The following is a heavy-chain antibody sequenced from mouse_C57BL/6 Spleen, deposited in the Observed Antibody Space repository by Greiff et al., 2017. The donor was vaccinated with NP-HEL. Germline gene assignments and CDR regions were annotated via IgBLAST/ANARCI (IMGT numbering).Heavy chain of an antibody. CDR1: GYTFTSYG. CDR3: ARRGITTVVAEAMDY. J-gene: IGHJ4*01. CDR2: IYPRSGNT. D-gene: IGHD1-1*01. Sequence: VQLQQSGAELARPGASVKLSCKASGYTFTSYGISWVKQRTGQGLEWIGEIYPRSGNTYYNEKFKGKATLTADKSSSTAYMELRSLTSEDSAVYFCARRGITTVVAEAMDYWGQGTSVTVSS. V-gene: IGHV1-81*01.